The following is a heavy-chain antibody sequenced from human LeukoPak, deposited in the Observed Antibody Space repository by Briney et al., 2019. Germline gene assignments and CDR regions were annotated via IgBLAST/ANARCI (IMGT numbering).Heavy chain of an antibody. CDR3: SRGGQGSSSVSGY. CDR2: IRGDGADI. Sequence: GESLRLSCVTSGFTFSNYWMHWVRQAPGKGLVWVSRIRGDGADISYADSVRGRFTISRDNAKNTLYLQMDSLTAEDTAVYYCSRGGQGSSSVSGYWGQGTLVTVSS. J-gene: IGHJ4*02. CDR1: GFTFSNYW. D-gene: IGHD6-6*01. V-gene: IGHV3-74*01.